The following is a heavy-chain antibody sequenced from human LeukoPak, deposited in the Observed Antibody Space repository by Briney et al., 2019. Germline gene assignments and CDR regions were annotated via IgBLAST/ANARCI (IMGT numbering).Heavy chain of an antibody. D-gene: IGHD5-12*01. Sequence: KSSETLSLTCGVSGFSISCFNWRWIAPPPEKGWVGFGYIQSWGSTNYSPSLKSRLTLSVDTSKHQCSLNLNSVTAADTAVYYCARVGVMATVNGYRYHALDVWGQGTTVAVSS. CDR2: IQSWGST. CDR3: ARVGVMATVNGYRYHALDV. J-gene: IGHJ6*02. V-gene: IGHV4-59*01. CDR1: GFSISCFN.